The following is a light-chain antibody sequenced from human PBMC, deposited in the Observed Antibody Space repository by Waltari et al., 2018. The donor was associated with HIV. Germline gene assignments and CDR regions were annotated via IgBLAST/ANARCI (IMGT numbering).Light chain of an antibody. V-gene: IGLV2-14*01. J-gene: IGLJ3*02. CDR2: EVN. CDR1: SSDVGDSKY. CDR3: SSYTTSSTVV. Sequence: QSALTQPASVSGSPGQSITISCTATSSDVGDSKYVSWYQQYPGKAPKLMIYEVNNLPSGVSNRFSGSKSGHTAYLTISGLQTEDEGDYYCSSYTTSSTVVFGGGTKLTVL.